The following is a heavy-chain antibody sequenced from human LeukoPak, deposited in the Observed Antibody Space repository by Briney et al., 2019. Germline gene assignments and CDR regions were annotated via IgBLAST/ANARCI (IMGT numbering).Heavy chain of an antibody. CDR3: AKDGYRYCSSTSCLPALS. V-gene: IGHV3-30*02. CDR2: IRYDGSNK. D-gene: IGHD2-2*01. J-gene: IGHJ2*01. Sequence: GGSLRLSCAASGFTFSSYTMHWVRQAPGKGLEWVAFIRYDGSNKYYADSVKGRFTISRDNSKNTLYLQMNSLRAEDTAVYYCAKDGYRYCSSTSCLPALSWGRGTLVTVSS. CDR1: GFTFSSYT.